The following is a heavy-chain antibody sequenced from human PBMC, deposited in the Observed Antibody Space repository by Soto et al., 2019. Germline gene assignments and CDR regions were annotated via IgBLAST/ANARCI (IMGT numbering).Heavy chain of an antibody. CDR2: VKSKADGGSG. CDR1: GFTFNNAW. V-gene: IGHV3-15*07. CDR3: TTDSRTTLPEIRFDY. J-gene: IGHJ4*01. Sequence: GGSLRISFAASGFTFNNAWINWVRQVPGKGLEWVGRVKSKADGGSGDYAAPVKGRFVVSRGDSKDIVYLQMNSLKIEDTGVYYCTTDSRTTLPEIRFDYWGHGTQVTVSS. D-gene: IGHD1-26*01.